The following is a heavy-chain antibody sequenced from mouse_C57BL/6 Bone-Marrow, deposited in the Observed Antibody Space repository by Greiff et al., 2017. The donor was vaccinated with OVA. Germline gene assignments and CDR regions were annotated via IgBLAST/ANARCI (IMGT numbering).Heavy chain of an antibody. CDR2: IDPENGDT. Sequence: VQLQQPGAELVKPGASVKLSCKASGYTFTSYWMHWVKQRPEQGLEWIGWIDPENGDTEYASKFQGKATITADTSSNTAYLQLSSLTSEDTAVYYCTTPTVGGQGTTLTVSS. CDR1: GYTFTSYW. D-gene: IGHD1-1*01. J-gene: IGHJ2*01. V-gene: IGHV14-4*01. CDR3: TTPTV.